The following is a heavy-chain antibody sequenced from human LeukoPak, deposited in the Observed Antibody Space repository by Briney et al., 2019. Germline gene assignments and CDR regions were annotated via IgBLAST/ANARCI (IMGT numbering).Heavy chain of an antibody. D-gene: IGHD4-11*01. V-gene: IGHV4-39*07. CDR1: GGSISSNGYY. J-gene: IGHJ4*02. CDR2: FYYTGST. CDR3: ARAYRGVLDY. Sequence: PSETLSLTCTVSGGSISSNGYYWGWIRQPPGKGLEWIGSFYYTGSTFYSPSLKSRVTISVDTSKNQFSLKLGSVTAADTAVYYCARAYRGVLDYWGQGTLVTVSS.